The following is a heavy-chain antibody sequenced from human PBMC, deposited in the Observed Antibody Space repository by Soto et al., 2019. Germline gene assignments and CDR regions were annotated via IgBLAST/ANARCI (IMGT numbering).Heavy chain of an antibody. CDR2: INPNSGGT. CDR1: GYTFTGYY. Sequence: QVQLVQSGAEVKKPGASVKVSCKASGYTFTGYYMHWVRQAPGQGLEWMGWINPNSGGTNYAQKFQGRVTMTRDTSISTAYMELSRLRSDDXXXXXXXXXDSSSWYVSTFDIWGQGTXVXXSX. D-gene: IGHD6-13*01. J-gene: IGHJ3*02. V-gene: IGHV1-2*02. CDR3: XXXDSSSWYVSTFDI.